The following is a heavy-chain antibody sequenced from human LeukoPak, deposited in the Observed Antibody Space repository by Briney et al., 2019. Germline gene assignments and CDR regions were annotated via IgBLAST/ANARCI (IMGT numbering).Heavy chain of an antibody. CDR2: IFLSDSDT. V-gene: IGHV5-51*01. CDR1: GYFFTTYW. D-gene: IGHD6-13*01. Sequence: GESLKISCKGSGYFFTTYWIAWVRQMPGKGLEWMGIIFLSDSDTRYSPSFQGQVTISADKSINTAYLQWSSLRASDTAIYYCARHEVTAAAGTEFDSWGQGTQVIVSS. CDR3: ARHEVTAAAGTEFDS. J-gene: IGHJ4*02.